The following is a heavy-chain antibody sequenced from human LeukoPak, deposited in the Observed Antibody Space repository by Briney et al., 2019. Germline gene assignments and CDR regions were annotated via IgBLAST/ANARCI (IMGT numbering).Heavy chain of an antibody. Sequence: PGGSLRLSCAASGFTFSSYAMSWVRQAPGKGLEWVSAISGSGGSTYYADFVKGRFTISRDNSKNTLYLQMNSLRAEDTAVYYCAKGRYIVVVTAAVAFDIWGQGTMVTVSS. CDR1: GFTFSSYA. D-gene: IGHD2-21*02. CDR2: ISGSGGST. J-gene: IGHJ3*02. V-gene: IGHV3-23*01. CDR3: AKGRYIVVVTAAVAFDI.